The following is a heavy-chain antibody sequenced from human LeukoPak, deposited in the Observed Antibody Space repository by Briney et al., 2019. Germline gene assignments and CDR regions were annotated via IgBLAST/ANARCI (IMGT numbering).Heavy chain of an antibody. D-gene: IGHD3-22*01. CDR1: GYTFTGYY. CDR3: ARGLLHWNYYDSSVSAEISC. V-gene: IGHV1-2*06. Sequence: ASVKVSCKASGYTFTGYYMHWVRQAPGQGLEWMGRINPNSGGTNYAQKFQGRVTMTRDTSISTAYMELSRLRSDDTAVYYCARGLLHWNYYDSSVSAEISCWGQGTLVTVSS. J-gene: IGHJ4*02. CDR2: INPNSGGT.